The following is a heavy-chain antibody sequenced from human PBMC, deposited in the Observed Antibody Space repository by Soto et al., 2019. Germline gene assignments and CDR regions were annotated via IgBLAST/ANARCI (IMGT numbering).Heavy chain of an antibody. V-gene: IGHV4-59*01. CDR1: GGSISSYY. D-gene: IGHD2-2*01. Sequence: QVQLQESGPGLVKPSETLSLTCTVSGGSISSYYWSWIRQPPGKGLEWIGYIYYSGSTNYNPSLKSRVTISVDTSKNQFSLKLSSVTAADTAVYYCARGYAFLAPWGQGTLVTVSS. J-gene: IGHJ5*02. CDR3: ARGYAFLAP. CDR2: IYYSGST.